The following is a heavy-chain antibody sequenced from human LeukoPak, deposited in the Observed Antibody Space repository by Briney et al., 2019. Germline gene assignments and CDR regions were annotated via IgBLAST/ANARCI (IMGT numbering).Heavy chain of an antibody. Sequence: GGSLRLSCAASGFTFSSYEMNWVRQAPGKGLEWVSYISSSGSTIYYADSVKGRFTISRDNAKNPLYLQMNSLRAEDTAVYYCARGGQDIVVVVAATYYFDYWGQGTLVTVSS. CDR3: ARGGQDIVVVVAATYYFDY. CDR2: ISSSGSTI. D-gene: IGHD2-15*01. V-gene: IGHV3-48*03. CDR1: GFTFSSYE. J-gene: IGHJ4*02.